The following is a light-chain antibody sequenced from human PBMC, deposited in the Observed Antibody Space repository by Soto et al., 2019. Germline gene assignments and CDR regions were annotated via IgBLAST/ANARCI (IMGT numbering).Light chain of an antibody. CDR1: QSVSSSY. V-gene: IGKV3-20*01. Sequence: TRSPGSQALSPGERETLSCRASQSVSSSYLAWYQQKPGQAPRLLIYDASRRATGIPARFRGGGSGTDFTLTITSLEPEDFAVYYCQQDNIWPTITLDGGTKVAIK. J-gene: IGKJ4*01. CDR3: QQDNIWPTIT. CDR2: DAS.